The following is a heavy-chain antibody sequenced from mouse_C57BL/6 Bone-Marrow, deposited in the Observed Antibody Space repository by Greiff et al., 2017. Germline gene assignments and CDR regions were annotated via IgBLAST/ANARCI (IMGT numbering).Heavy chain of an antibody. CDR1: GYSFTGYF. Sequence: EVQLQQSGPELVKPGDSVKISCKASGYSFTGYFMHWVMQSHGKSLEWIGRINPYNGDTFYNQQFKGKATLTVDKSSSTAHMERRSLTSEDSAVYYCARRSTTVVEEDYFDDWGQGTTLTVSS. J-gene: IGHJ2*01. CDR3: ARRSTTVVEEDYFDD. V-gene: IGHV1-20*01. CDR2: INPYNGDT. D-gene: IGHD1-1*01.